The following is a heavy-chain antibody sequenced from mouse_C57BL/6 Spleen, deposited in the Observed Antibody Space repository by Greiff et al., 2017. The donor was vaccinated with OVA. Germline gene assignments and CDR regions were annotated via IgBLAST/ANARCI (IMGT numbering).Heavy chain of an antibody. CDR2: INPSTGGT. V-gene: IGHV1-42*01. J-gene: IGHJ3*01. CDR1: GYSFTGYY. CDR3: ARNPYSNYEGWFAY. Sequence: EVQLQQSGPELVKPGASVKISCKASGYSFTGYYMNWVKQSPEKSLEWIGEINPSTGGTTYNQKFKAKATLTVDKSSSTAYMQLKSLTSEYSAVYDCARNPYSNYEGWFAYWGQGTLVTVSA. D-gene: IGHD2-5*01.